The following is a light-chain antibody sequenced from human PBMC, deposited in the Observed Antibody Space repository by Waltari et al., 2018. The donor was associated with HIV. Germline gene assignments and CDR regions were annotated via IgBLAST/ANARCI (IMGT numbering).Light chain of an antibody. CDR1: SLRSYY. Sequence: SSELTQDPSVSVALGQTVRITCRGDSLRSYYARWYKQTSGQAPVVVFFGRNNRPPGFQIDSPGSSSGNTPSLPIMGVQAEERLNYYCHSGDTTGHHVVLGEGTKVTVL. V-gene: IGLV3-19*01. J-gene: IGLJ2*01. CDR2: GRN. CDR3: HSGDTTGHHVV.